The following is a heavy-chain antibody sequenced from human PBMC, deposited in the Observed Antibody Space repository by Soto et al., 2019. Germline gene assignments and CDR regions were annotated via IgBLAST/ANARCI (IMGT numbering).Heavy chain of an antibody. CDR3: ASRDPGASVDY. CDR1: GGSFTSNNW. CDR2: IYRTGST. J-gene: IGHJ4*02. Sequence: SETLSLTXAVSGGSFTSNNWWTWVRQPPGQGLEWIGEIYRTGSTNYNPSLKSRVTISLDKSENQFSLKVTSLTAADTAVYYCASRDPGASVDYWGQGTLVTVSS. V-gene: IGHV4-4*02. D-gene: IGHD1-26*01.